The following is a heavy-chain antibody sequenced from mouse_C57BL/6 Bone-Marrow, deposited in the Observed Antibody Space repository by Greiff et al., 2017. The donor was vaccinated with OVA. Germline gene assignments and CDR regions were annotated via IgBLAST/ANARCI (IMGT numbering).Heavy chain of an antibody. J-gene: IGHJ4*01. Sequence: VQLQQSGPELVKPGASVKIPCKASGYTFTDYNMDWVKQSHGKSLEWIGDINPNNGGTIYNQKFKGKATLTVDKSSSTAYMELRSLTSEDTAVYYCARRVYYGSSQPYYAMDYWGQGTSVTVSS. V-gene: IGHV1-18*01. CDR1: GYTFTDYN. CDR2: INPNNGGT. CDR3: ARRVYYGSSQPYYAMDY. D-gene: IGHD1-1*01.